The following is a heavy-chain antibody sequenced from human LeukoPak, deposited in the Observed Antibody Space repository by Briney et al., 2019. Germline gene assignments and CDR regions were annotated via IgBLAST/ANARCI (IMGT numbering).Heavy chain of an antibody. V-gene: IGHV1-46*01. J-gene: IGHJ4*02. D-gene: IGHD5-24*01. Sequence: GASVKVSCKASGYTFTSYYMHWVRQAPGQGLEWMGIINPSGGSTSYAQKLQGRVTMTRDTSTSTVYMELSSLRSEDTAVYYCARAEEMATITDYWGQGTLVTVSS. CDR2: INPSGGST. CDR3: ARAEEMATITDY. CDR1: GYTFTSYY.